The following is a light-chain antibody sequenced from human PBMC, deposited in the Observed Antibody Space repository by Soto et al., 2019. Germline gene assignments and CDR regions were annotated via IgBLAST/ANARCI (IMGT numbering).Light chain of an antibody. CDR1: SNDVGGYNH. CDR3: NSYRSSDSVV. V-gene: IGLV2-14*01. Sequence: SALTQPASVSGSPGQSITISCTGTSNDVGGYNHVSWYQQHPDKAPKLIIYEVSYRPSGVSNRFSGSKSGNTASLTISGLQAEDEADYYCNSYRSSDSVVFGGGTKLTVL. J-gene: IGLJ2*01. CDR2: EVS.